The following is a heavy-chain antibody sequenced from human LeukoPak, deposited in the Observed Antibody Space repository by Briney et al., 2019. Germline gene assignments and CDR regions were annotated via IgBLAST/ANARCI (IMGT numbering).Heavy chain of an antibody. CDR2: ISWNSGSI. V-gene: IGHV3-9*01. CDR3: AKGRRIAVAGSCDY. J-gene: IGHJ4*02. D-gene: IGHD6-19*01. CDR1: GFTFDDYA. Sequence: PGGSLRLSCAASGFTFDDYAMHWVRQAPGKGLEWVSGISWNSGSIVYADSVKGRFTISRDNAKNSLHLQMNSLRAEDTALYYCAKGRRIAVAGSCDYWGQGTLVTVSS.